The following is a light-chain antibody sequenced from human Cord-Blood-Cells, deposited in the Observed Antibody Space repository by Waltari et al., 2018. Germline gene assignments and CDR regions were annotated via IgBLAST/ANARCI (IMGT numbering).Light chain of an antibody. CDR2: GNS. J-gene: IGLJ2*01. V-gene: IGLV1-40*01. CDR3: QSYDSSLVV. CDR1: RSNIGAGYD. Sequence: QSVLTQPPSVSGAPGQRVTIPCTGSRSNIGAGYDVPWYQQLPGTAPKLLIYGNSNRPSGVPDRFSGSKSGTSASLAITGLQAEDEADYYCQSYDSSLVVFGGGTKLTVL.